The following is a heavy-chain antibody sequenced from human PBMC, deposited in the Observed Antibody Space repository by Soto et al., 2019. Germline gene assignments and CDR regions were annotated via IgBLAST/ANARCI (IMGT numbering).Heavy chain of an antibody. D-gene: IGHD3-16*01. CDR1: GLIVSDNF. Sequence: EGQLVESGGGLVQPGGSLRLSCAASGLIVSDNFLSWVRQAPGMGLEWVSVIYSGGGTDYADSVKGRFTVSRDNSQNTLYLQMNSLRAEDTAVYYCTRSRGAGRSQDLWGQGTMVIVSS. CDR3: TRSRGAGRSQDL. CDR2: IYSGGGT. V-gene: IGHV3-66*01. J-gene: IGHJ3*01.